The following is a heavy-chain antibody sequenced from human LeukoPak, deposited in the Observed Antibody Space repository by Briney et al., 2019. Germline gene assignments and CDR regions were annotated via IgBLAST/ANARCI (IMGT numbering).Heavy chain of an antibody. CDR1: GGSISSSY. V-gene: IGHV4-59*01. J-gene: IGHJ6*02. Sequence: PSQTLSLTCTVSGGSISSSYWSWVRQPPGKGLEWLGYIDNSGSTNYNPSLKSRVTISLDTPKSQFSLKLSSVTAADTAVYHCARAPLYSGGSGWSIYYFYAMDVWGQGTTVTVSS. CDR3: ARAPLYSGGSGWSIYYFYAMDV. CDR2: IDNSGST. D-gene: IGHD6-19*01.